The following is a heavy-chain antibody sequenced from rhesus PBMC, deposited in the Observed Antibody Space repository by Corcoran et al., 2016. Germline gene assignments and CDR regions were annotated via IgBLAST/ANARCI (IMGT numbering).Heavy chain of an antibody. V-gene: IGHV3S42*01. CDR1: GFTFSSYG. J-gene: IGHJ4*01. CDR2: INRGGGST. CDR3: AKDLATVADTGDY. Sequence: EVQLVESGGGLAKPGGSLRLSCAASGFTFSSYGMNWVRQTPGKGLEWISAINRGGGSTYNADSVKGRFTISGDNSKNTLSLQMNSLRAEDTAVYYCAKDLATVADTGDYWGQGVLVTVSS. D-gene: IGHD4-29*01.